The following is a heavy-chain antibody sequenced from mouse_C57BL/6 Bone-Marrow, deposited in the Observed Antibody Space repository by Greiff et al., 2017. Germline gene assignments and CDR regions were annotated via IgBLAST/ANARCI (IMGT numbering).Heavy chain of an antibody. CDR2: IYPGDGDT. Sequence: VHLVESGAELVKPGASVKISCKASGYAFSSYWMNWVKQRPGKGLEWIGQIYPGDGDTNYNGKFKGKATLTADKSSSTAYMQLSSLTSEDSAVYFCARSGDGYYGWFAYWGQGTLVTVSA. J-gene: IGHJ3*01. D-gene: IGHD2-3*01. V-gene: IGHV1-80*01. CDR1: GYAFSSYW. CDR3: ARSGDGYYGWFAY.